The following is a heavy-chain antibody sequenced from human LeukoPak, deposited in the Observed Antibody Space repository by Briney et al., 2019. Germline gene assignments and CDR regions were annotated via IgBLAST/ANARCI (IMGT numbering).Heavy chain of an antibody. J-gene: IGHJ5*02. CDR1: GGSISSGSYY. V-gene: IGHV4-61*02. Sequence: SQTLSLTCTVSGGSISSGSYYWSWIRQPAGKGLEWIGRIYTSGSTNYNPSLKSRVTISVDTSKNQFSLKLSSVTAADTAVYYCASENPSVVAAIGWFDPWGQGTLVTVSS. D-gene: IGHD2-15*01. CDR2: IYTSGST. CDR3: ASENPSVVAAIGWFDP.